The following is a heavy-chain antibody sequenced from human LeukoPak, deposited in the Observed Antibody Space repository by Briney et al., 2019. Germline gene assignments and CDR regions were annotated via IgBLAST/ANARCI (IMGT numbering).Heavy chain of an antibody. J-gene: IGHJ4*02. Sequence: GRSLRLSCAASRFTFSRYGMHWVRQAPGKGLEWVAVIWYDGSNKNHADSVKGRFSISRDNSKNTLYLQMNSLRAEDTAVYYCARDRGAGRNGYDYWGQGTLVTVSS. CDR2: IWYDGSNK. V-gene: IGHV3-33*01. CDR3: ARDRGAGRNGYDY. D-gene: IGHD3-10*01. CDR1: RFTFSRYG.